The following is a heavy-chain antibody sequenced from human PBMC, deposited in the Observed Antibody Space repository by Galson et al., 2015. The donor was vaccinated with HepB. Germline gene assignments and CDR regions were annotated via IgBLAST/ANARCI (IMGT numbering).Heavy chain of an antibody. CDR1: GGSISSTSYY. D-gene: IGHD6-19*01. Sequence: SETLSLTCTVSGGSISSTSYYWGWIRQPPGKGLEWLGSIYYSGRTYYNSSLESRVTISVDTSKNQFSLKLSSVTAADTAVYYCASMNRAVAAFDYWGQGTLVTVSS. CDR3: ASMNRAVAAFDY. V-gene: IGHV4-39*01. CDR2: IYYSGRT. J-gene: IGHJ4*02.